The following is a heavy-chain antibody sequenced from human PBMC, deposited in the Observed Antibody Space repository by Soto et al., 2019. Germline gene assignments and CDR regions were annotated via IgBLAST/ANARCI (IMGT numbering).Heavy chain of an antibody. D-gene: IGHD6-6*01. CDR3: ARVGYSSSPLDY. Sequence: ASVKVSCKASGGTFSSYTISWVRQAPGQGLEWMGRIIPILGIANYAQKFQGSVTITADKSTSTAYMELSSLRSEDTAVYYCARVGYSSSPLDYWGQGTLVTVSS. J-gene: IGHJ4*02. V-gene: IGHV1-69*02. CDR2: IIPILGIA. CDR1: GGTFSSYT.